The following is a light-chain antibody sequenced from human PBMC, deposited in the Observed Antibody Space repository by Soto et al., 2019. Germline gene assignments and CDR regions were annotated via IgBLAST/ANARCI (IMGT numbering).Light chain of an antibody. CDR2: KAS. CDR3: QQYNTYPTWT. CDR1: QSIRSY. Sequence: DIQMTQSPSTPPASVGDRVTITCRASQSIRSYLAWYQKNPGKAPKLLISKASSLESGVPSRVSGSGSGTEFTLTISSLQPDEFASYYYQQYNTYPTWTVGQGTKVE. V-gene: IGKV1-5*03. J-gene: IGKJ1*01.